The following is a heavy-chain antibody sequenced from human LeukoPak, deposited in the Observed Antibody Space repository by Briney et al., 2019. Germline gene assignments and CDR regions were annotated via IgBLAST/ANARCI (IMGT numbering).Heavy chain of an antibody. D-gene: IGHD6-13*01. V-gene: IGHV4-61*02. Sequence: PSETLSLTCTVSGGSISSGSYYWSWIRQPAGKGLEWIGRIYTSGSTNYNPSLKSRVTISVDTSKNQFSLKLSSVTAADTAVYYCARGVFWFDPWGQGTLVTVSS. CDR1: GGSISSGSYY. J-gene: IGHJ5*02. CDR3: ARGVFWFDP. CDR2: IYTSGST.